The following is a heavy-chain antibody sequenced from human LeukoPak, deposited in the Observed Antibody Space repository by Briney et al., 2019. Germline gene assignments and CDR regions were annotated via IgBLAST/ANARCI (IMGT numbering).Heavy chain of an antibody. CDR2: VYYSGST. J-gene: IGHJ1*01. V-gene: IGHV4-59*01. CDR1: GGSISSYY. CDR3: ARGYYDSGTYSGYFQH. Sequence: KPSETLSPTCTVSGGSISSYYWQWIRQPPGNRLEWIGYVYYSGSTDYNPSLKSRVTISVDTSKTRFSLRLSSVTAADTAVYYCARGYYDSGTYSGYFQHWGQGTLVTVSS. D-gene: IGHD3-10*01.